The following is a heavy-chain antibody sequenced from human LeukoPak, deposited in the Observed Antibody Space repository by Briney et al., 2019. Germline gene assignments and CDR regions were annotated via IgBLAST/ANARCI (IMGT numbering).Heavy chain of an antibody. V-gene: IGHV4-34*01. D-gene: IGHD3-22*01. CDR2: INHSGST. Sequence: SETLSLTCAVYGGSFSGYYWSWIRQPPGKGLEWVGEINHSGSTNYNPSLKSRVTISVDTSKNQFSLKLSSVTAADTAVYYCARKVPYYYDSSGYYNAYYYYMDVWGKGTTVTVSS. CDR1: GGSFSGYY. J-gene: IGHJ6*03. CDR3: ARKVPYYYDSSGYYNAYYYYMDV.